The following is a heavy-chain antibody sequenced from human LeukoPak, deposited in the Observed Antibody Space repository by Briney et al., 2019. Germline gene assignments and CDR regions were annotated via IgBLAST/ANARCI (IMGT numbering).Heavy chain of an antibody. CDR1: GGSISSSSYY. CDR3: ASYLSSSWYGGYYFDY. J-gene: IGHJ4*02. V-gene: IGHV4-39*07. Sequence: SETLSLTCTVSGGSISSSSYYWGWIRQPPGKGLEWIGGIYYSGSTYYNPSLKSRVTISVDTSKNQFSLKLSSVTAADTAVYYCASYLSSSWYGGYYFDYWGQGTLVTVSS. D-gene: IGHD6-13*01. CDR2: IYYSGST.